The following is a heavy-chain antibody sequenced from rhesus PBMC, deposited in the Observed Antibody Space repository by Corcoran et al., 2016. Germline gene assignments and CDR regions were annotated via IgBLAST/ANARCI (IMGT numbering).Heavy chain of an antibody. CDR1: GFSLSTSGMG. CDR2: IYWDDDK. Sequence: QVTLKESGPALVKPTQTLTLTCTFSGFSLSTSGMGVAWIRQPPGKTLEWLAHIYWDDDKRYLTSLKSRHTLSKHTSKTQVVLTMTNMDPVDTTTYYCARRRWDTAGTNYFDYWGQGVLVTVSS. J-gene: IGHJ4*01. V-gene: IGHV2-1*01. D-gene: IGHD5-42*01. CDR3: ARRRWDTAGTNYFDY.